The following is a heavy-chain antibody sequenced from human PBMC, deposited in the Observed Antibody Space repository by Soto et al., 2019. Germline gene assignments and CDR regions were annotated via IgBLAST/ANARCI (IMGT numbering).Heavy chain of an antibody. V-gene: IGHV3-30-3*01. Sequence: GGSLRLSCAASGFTFSSYAMHWVRQAPGKGLEWVAVISYDGSNKYYADSVKGRFTISRDNSKNTLYLQMNSLRAEDTAVYYCARRLYYSDRSGGGFDSWGPGTPVTVSS. CDR1: GFTFSSYA. J-gene: IGHJ4*02. CDR3: ARRLYYSDRSGGGFDS. CDR2: ISYDGSNK. D-gene: IGHD3-22*01.